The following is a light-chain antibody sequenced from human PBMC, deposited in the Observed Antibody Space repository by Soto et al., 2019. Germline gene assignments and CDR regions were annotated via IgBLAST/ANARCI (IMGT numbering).Light chain of an antibody. CDR3: QQYQSWPLT. J-gene: IGKJ4*01. CDR1: QTVRNN. V-gene: IGKV3-15*01. Sequence: EIVLTQSPGTLSLSPGERATLSCRASQTVRNNYLAWYQQKLGQDPRLLIYGASARATGIPARFSGSGSETEFTLTISSLQSEDFAVYYCQQYQSWPLTFGGGTKV. CDR2: GAS.